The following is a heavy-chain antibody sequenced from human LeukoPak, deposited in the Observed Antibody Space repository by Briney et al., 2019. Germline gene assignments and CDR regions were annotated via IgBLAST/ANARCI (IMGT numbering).Heavy chain of an antibody. CDR1: GGSISSYY. CDR3: TRGSIAYYYMDV. D-gene: IGHD6-13*01. V-gene: IGHV4-59*01. J-gene: IGHJ6*03. CDR2: IYYSGST. Sequence: SETLSLTYTVSGGSISSYYWSWIRQPPGKGLEWIGNIYYSGSTNYNPSLKSRVTISVDTSKNQFSLKLSSVTAADTAVYYCTRGSIAYYYMDVWGKGTTVTISS.